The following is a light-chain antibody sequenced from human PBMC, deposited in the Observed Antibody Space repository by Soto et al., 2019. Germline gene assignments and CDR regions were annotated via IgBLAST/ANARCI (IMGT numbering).Light chain of an antibody. V-gene: IGKV3-11*01. CDR1: PSVTNF. CDR2: AAF. CDR3: QQRNIWPPVT. J-gene: IGKJ5*01. Sequence: EIVLTQSPATLSLSPGERATLSCRASPSVTNFLAWYQQKPGQAPRLLIYAAFNRATGIPARFSGSGSGTNFSLTISSIEPEDSAIYYCQQRNIWPPVTFGQGTRLEIK.